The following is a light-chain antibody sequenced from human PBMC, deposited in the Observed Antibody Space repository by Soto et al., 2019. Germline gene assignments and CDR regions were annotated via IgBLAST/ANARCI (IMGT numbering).Light chain of an antibody. Sequence: DIVMTQSPDSLAVSLGERATINCKSSQSVLDRSNNKNYLAWYQLKPGQPPKPLIYWASTREFGVPDRFSGSGSGTDFTLTISSLQAEDVALYYCQQYYAIPRTFGQGTKVEIK. V-gene: IGKV4-1*01. CDR2: WAS. CDR1: QSVLDRSNNKNY. CDR3: QQYYAIPRT. J-gene: IGKJ1*01.